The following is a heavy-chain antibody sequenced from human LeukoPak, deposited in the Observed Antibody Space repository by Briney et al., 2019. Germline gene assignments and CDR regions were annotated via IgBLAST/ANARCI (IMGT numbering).Heavy chain of an antibody. D-gene: IGHD2-2*01. CDR2: IYTSGST. J-gene: IGHJ4*02. CDR3: AREPRCTSSSCYSYDY. V-gene: IGHV4-4*07. Sequence: TSETLSLTCTVSGGSISSYYWSWIRQPAGKGLEWIGRIYTSGSTKYHPSLKSRVTMSVDTSKNQFSLKVSSVTAADTAVYYCAREPRCTSSSCYSYDYWGQGTLVIVSS. CDR1: GGSISSYY.